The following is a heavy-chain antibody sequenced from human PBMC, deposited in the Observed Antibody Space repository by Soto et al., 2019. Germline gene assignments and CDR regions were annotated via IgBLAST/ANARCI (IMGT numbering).Heavy chain of an antibody. CDR3: VRERRGLGIGFDH. J-gene: IGHJ4*02. V-gene: IGHV3-53*01. CDR1: GFNVSDNY. Sequence: LRLSCAAAGFNVSDNYMGWVRQAPGKGLEWVSSFFTGGSTDYADSVKGRFTISRDDSKNTVYLQTNSLRAEDTAVYFCVRERRGLGIGFDHWGQGTLVTVSS. D-gene: IGHD6-19*01. CDR2: FFTGGST.